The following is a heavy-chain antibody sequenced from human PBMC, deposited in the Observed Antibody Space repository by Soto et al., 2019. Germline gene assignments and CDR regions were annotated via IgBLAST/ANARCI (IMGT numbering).Heavy chain of an antibody. CDR3: RGYGSGSYYGPYGMDV. Sequence: GGSLRLSCAASGFTFSSYAMSWVRQAPGKGLEWVSAISGSGGSTYYADSVKGRFTISRDNSKNTLYLQMNSLRAKDTAVYYCRGYGSGSYYGPYGMDVWGQGTTVTVSS. CDR2: ISGSGGST. CDR1: GFTFSSYA. J-gene: IGHJ6*02. V-gene: IGHV3-23*01. D-gene: IGHD3-10*01.